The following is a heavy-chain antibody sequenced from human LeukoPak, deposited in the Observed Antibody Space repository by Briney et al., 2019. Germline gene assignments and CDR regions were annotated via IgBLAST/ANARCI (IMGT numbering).Heavy chain of an antibody. CDR3: ARSIVVVVAATRGSPYYFVY. V-gene: IGHV4-59*08. D-gene: IGHD2-15*01. CDR2: IYYSGST. Sequence: SETLSFTGTVSGGSISSYYWSWIRQPPGKGLEWIGNIYYSGSTNYNPSLKSRVTISVDTSKNQFSLKLSSVTAADTAVYYCARSIVVVVAATRGSPYYFVYWGQGTLVTVSS. J-gene: IGHJ4*02. CDR1: GGSISSYY.